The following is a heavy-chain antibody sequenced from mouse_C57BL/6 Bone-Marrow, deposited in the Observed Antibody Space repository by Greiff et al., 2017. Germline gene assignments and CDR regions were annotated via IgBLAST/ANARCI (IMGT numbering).Heavy chain of an antibody. Sequence: QVQLQQSGAELAKPGASVKLSCKASGYTFTSSWMHWVKQRPGQGLEWIGYINPSSGYTKYNQKFKDKATLTADNSSSTAYMQLSSLTYEDSAVYYCARKALSGYYFDYWGQGTTLTVSS. CDR1: GYTFTSSW. J-gene: IGHJ2*01. CDR3: ARKALSGYYFDY. V-gene: IGHV1-7*01. D-gene: IGHD6-2*01. CDR2: INPSSGYT.